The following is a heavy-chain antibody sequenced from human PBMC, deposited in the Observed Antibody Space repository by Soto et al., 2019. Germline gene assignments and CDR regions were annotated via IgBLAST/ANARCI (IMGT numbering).Heavy chain of an antibody. CDR3: ARYGGDYGDYVLDY. D-gene: IGHD4-17*01. CDR2: ISFDGINK. CDR1: GFTFSNYG. V-gene: IGHV3-33*01. J-gene: IGHJ4*02. Sequence: VQLVESGGGVVPPGKSLRLSCAASGFTFSNYGMNWVRQAPGKGLEWVADISFDGINKYYADSVKGRFTISRDSSKNTLYLQTNSLRAEDTAMYYCARYGGDYGDYVLDYWGQGTRVTVSS.